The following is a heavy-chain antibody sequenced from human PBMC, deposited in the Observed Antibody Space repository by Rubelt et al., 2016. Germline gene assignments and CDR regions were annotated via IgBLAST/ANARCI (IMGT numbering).Heavy chain of an antibody. CDR1: GGSISSSSYY. J-gene: IGHJ4*02. CDR2: IYYSGST. Sequence: QLQLQESGPGLVKPSETLSLTCTVSGGSISSSSYYWGWIRQPPGKGLEWIGSIYYSGSTYYNPSLKSRGTISVDTSKNQFSRKLSSVTAADTAVYYCARAGSSWKYYFDYWGQGTLVTVSS. V-gene: IGHV4-39*07. D-gene: IGHD6-13*01. CDR3: ARAGSSWKYYFDY.